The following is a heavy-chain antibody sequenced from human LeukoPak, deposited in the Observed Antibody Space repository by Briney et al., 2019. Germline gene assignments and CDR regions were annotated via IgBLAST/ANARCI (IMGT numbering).Heavy chain of an antibody. J-gene: IGHJ4*02. CDR3: ARAPFGVVTPFDY. D-gene: IGHD3-3*01. CDR1: GGSISSYY. V-gene: IGHV4-59*01. CDR2: IYYSGST. Sequence: PSETLPLTCTVSGGSISSYYWSWIRQPPGKGLEWIGYIYYSGSTNYNPSLKSRVTISVDTSKNQFSLKLSSVTAADTAVYYCARAPFGVVTPFDYWGQGTLVTVSS.